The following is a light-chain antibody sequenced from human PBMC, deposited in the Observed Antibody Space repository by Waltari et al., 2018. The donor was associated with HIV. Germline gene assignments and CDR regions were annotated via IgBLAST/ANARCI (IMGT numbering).Light chain of an antibody. CDR1: KLADKF. Sequence: ELTQPPSVSVPSGQTASIPCSGEKLADKFPCWYQKKPGQPPILLVYQGSRRPSGIPERFSASKSANTATLTIGGAQPLDEAEYFCQAWDANHVIFGGGTTLTVL. CDR3: QAWDANHVI. CDR2: QGS. J-gene: IGLJ2*01. V-gene: IGLV3-1*01.